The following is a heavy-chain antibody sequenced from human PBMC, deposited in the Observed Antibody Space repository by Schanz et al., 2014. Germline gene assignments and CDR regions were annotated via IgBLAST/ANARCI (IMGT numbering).Heavy chain of an antibody. J-gene: IGHJ5*01. V-gene: IGHV3-49*04. CDR1: GFTFTDHA. Sequence: EEQLVESGGGLVQPGRSLTLSCTTSGFTFTDHALSWVRQAPGQGLQWVGFIRSKDYGGPPEYVAPVKGRFTISRDDSRGIAYLHMTSLKTEDTGVYYCTRDSMTWNNWFDSWGQGTLVIVSS. D-gene: IGHD1-1*01. CDR2: IRSKDYGGPP. CDR3: TRDSMTWNNWFDS.